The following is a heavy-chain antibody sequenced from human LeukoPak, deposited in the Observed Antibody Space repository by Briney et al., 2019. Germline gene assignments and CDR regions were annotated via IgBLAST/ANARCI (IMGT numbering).Heavy chain of an antibody. V-gene: IGHV4-59*01. CDR2: IYYSGST. D-gene: IGHD1-1*01. J-gene: IGHJ6*02. Sequence: SETLSLTCTVSGGSISSYYWSWIRQPPGKGLEWIGYIYYSGSTNYSPSLKSRVTISVDTSKNQFSLKLSSVTAADTAVYYCARDNEGMDVWGQGTTVTVSS. CDR1: GGSISSYY. CDR3: ARDNEGMDV.